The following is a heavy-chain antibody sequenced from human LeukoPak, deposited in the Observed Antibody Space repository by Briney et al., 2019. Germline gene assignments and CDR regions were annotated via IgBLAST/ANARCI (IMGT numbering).Heavy chain of an antibody. V-gene: IGHV3-23*01. CDR3: AKVGIVATTTFDY. D-gene: IGHD5-12*01. CDR2: ISGSGGST. Sequence: GGSLRLSCAASGFTFSSYSMNWVRQAPGKGLEWVSAISGSGGSTYYADSVKGRFTISRDNSKNTLYLQMNSLRAEDTAVYYCAKVGIVATTTFDYWGQGTLVTVSS. J-gene: IGHJ4*02. CDR1: GFTFSSYS.